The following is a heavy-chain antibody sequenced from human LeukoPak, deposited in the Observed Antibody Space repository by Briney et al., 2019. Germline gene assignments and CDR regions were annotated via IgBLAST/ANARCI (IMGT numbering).Heavy chain of an antibody. J-gene: IGHJ6*02. V-gene: IGHV4-34*01. CDR1: GGSFSGYY. Sequence: PSETLSLTCAVYGGSFSGYYWSWIRQPPGKGLEWIGEINHSGSTNYNPSLKSRVTISVDTSKNQFSLKLSSVTAADTAVYYCARGISWYYYYGMDVWGQGTTVTVSS. D-gene: IGHD6-13*01. CDR2: INHSGST. CDR3: ARGISWYYYYGMDV.